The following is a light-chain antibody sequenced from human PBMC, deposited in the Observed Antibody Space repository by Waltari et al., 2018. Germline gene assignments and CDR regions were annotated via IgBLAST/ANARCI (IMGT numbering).Light chain of an antibody. CDR1: QGISNY. CDR2: AAS. Sequence: DIQMTQSPSSLSASVGDRVTITCRASQGISNYLACYQQKPGKVPKLLIYAASTLQSGVPSRFSGSGSGTDFTHTISSLQPEDVATYYCQKYNRAPPYTFGQGTKLEIK. V-gene: IGKV1-27*01. J-gene: IGKJ2*01. CDR3: QKYNRAPPYT.